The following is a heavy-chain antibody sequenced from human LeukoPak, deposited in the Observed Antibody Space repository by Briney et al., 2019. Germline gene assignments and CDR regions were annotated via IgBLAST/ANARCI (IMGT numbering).Heavy chain of an antibody. CDR1: GFTFSSYA. CDR3: ARGVLETYYDFWSGYYHQYYFDY. CDR2: ISSDGRNK. D-gene: IGHD3-3*01. J-gene: IGHJ4*02. Sequence: GGSLRLSCAASGFTFSSYAMHWVRQAPGKGLEWVAVISSDGRNKYYADSVKGRFTISRDNSKNTLYLQMNSLRAEDTAVYYCARGVLETYYDFWSGYYHQYYFDYWGQGTLVTVSS. V-gene: IGHV3-30*04.